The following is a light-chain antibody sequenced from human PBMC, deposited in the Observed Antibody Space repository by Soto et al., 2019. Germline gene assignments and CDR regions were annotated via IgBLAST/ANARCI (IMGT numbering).Light chain of an antibody. CDR1: SSDIGAFTS. J-gene: IGLJ2*01. CDR3: SSYSRTTTLVV. Sequence: QSVLTQPASVSGSPGQSITISCTGTSSDIGAFTSVSWYQQHPGKAPKLIIYDIIHRPSGVSDRFSGSKSVNTASLTGSGLQPEDEANYYCSSYSRTTTLVVFGGGTKLTVL. V-gene: IGLV2-14*03. CDR2: DII.